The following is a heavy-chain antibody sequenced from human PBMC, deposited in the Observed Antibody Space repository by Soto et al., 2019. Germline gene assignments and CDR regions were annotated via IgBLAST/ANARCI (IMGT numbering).Heavy chain of an antibody. Sequence: QITLKESGPTLVKPTETLTLTCTFSGFSLSTDGVGVGWIRQPPGKALEYLALIFWDDDKRYSPYLRDRLTVTKDTSKNQVVLTMTNVDPLDTATYYCAHRPNWGFSDFDAWGQGTLVTVSS. CDR2: IFWDDDK. V-gene: IGHV2-5*02. CDR3: AHRPNWGFSDFDA. D-gene: IGHD7-27*01. CDR1: GFSLSTDGVG. J-gene: IGHJ4*02.